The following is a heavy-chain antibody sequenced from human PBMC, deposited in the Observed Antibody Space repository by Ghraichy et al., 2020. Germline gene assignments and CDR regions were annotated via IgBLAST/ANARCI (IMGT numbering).Heavy chain of an antibody. CDR2: IKRISDGGTT. CDR3: GTHDWNNRVDY. D-gene: IGHD1/OR15-1a*01. CDR1: GFSFNDAW. Sequence: GGSLRLSCTVSGFSFNDAWMNWVRQAPGKGLEWVGRIKRISDGGTTDYAAPVKGRFTISRDDSKNTLFLQMSGLKTEDTAVYYCGTHDWNNRVDYWGQGTLVTVSS. V-gene: IGHV3-15*01. J-gene: IGHJ4*02.